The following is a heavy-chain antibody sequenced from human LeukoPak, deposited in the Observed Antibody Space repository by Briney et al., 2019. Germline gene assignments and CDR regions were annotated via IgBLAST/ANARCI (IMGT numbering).Heavy chain of an antibody. V-gene: IGHV4-34*01. Sequence: KPSETLSLTCAVYGGSFSGYYWSWIRQPPGKGLEWIGEINHSGSTNYNPSLKSRVTISVDTSKNQFSLKLSSVTAADTAVYYCARERGYSYVVLVYYFDYWGQGTLVTVSS. J-gene: IGHJ4*02. CDR2: INHSGST. CDR3: ARERGYSYVVLVYYFDY. CDR1: GGSFSGYY. D-gene: IGHD5-18*01.